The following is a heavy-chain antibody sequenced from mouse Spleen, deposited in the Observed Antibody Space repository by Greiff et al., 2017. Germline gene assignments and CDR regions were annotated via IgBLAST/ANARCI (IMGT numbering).Heavy chain of an antibody. CDR1: GFTFSSYA. D-gene: IGHD4-1*02. Sequence: EVMLVESGGGLVKRGGSLKLSCAASGFTFSSYAMSWVRQTPEKRLEWVATISSGGGNTYYPDSVKGRFTISRDNAKNTLYLQMSSLKSEDTAMYYCARDPTVRLDYWGQGTTLTVSS. J-gene: IGHJ2*01. CDR3: ARDPTVRLDY. V-gene: IGHV5-9*01. CDR2: ISSGGGNT.